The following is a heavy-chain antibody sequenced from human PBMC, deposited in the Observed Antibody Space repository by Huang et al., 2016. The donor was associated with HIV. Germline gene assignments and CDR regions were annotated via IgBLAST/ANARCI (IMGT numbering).Heavy chain of an antibody. D-gene: IGHD3-22*01. J-gene: IGHJ4*02. Sequence: QVQLVQSGAEVKKPGASVKVSCKASGFNFHNYDFNWVRQASGQGLEWMGWMNPKSGNTGYAQKFQGRVTITRNTSITTAYMELRSLRSEDTAVYYCARARGFLYDSTGYYSRYYFDSWGQGTLVTISS. CDR2: MNPKSGNT. V-gene: IGHV1-8*03. CDR1: GFNFHNYD. CDR3: ARARGFLYDSTGYYSRYYFDS.